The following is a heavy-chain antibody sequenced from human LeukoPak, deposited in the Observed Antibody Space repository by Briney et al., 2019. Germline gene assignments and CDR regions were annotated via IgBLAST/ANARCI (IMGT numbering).Heavy chain of an antibody. V-gene: IGHV3-23*01. CDR2: ISGSGDST. Sequence: GGSLRLSCGASGFTFSSYAMNWVRQAPGKGLEWVSAISGSGDSTYSADSVKGRFTISRDNSKNTLYLQMNSLRAEDTAVYYCAKGGYYDILTGYFDWGQGTLVTVSS. J-gene: IGHJ4*02. D-gene: IGHD3-9*01. CDR3: AKGGYYDILTGYFD. CDR1: GFTFSSYA.